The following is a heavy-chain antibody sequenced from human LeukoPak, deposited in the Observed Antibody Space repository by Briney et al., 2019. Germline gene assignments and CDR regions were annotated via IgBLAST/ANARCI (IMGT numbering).Heavy chain of an antibody. V-gene: IGHV3-23*01. D-gene: IGHD4-17*01. J-gene: IGHJ4*02. CDR3: AKVQDPTRVTTNFDS. CDR2: ISGSGDSI. CDR1: GFTFSDYA. Sequence: TGGSLRLSCAASGFTFSDYAMSWVRQAPGKGLEWGSAISGSGDSIWYADSVRGRFTISRDSSKNTLYLQMNSLRAEDTAVYYCAKVQDPTRVTTNFDSWGQGTLVTVSS.